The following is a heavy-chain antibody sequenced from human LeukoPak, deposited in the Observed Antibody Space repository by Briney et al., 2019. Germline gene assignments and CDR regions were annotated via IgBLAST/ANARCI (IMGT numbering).Heavy chain of an antibody. CDR2: ISYSGTT. CDR3: ARVRTYDSSGYYPLLRDDAFDI. CDR1: SASISSSPYY. J-gene: IGHJ3*02. V-gene: IGHV4-39*02. D-gene: IGHD3-22*01. Sequence: PSETLSLTCTVSSASISSSPYYWAWIRQSPGEGLEWIGTISYSGTTYFNPSHMSRVSISVDTSKNHFSLKLSSATAADTAVYYCARVRTYDSSGYYPLLRDDAFDIWGQGTMVTVSS.